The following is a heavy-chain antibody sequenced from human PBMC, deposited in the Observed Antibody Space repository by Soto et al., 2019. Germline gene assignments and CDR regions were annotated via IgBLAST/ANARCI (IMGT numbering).Heavy chain of an antibody. CDR2: ISGSGGST. Sequence: PGWSLRLSCAASGFTFSSYAMSWVRQAPGKGLEWVSAISGSGGSTYYADSVKGRFTISRDNSKNTLYLQMNSLRAEDTAVYYCAKTRHYYDSSGYSNFDYWGQGTLVTVSS. V-gene: IGHV3-23*01. CDR1: GFTFSSYA. CDR3: AKTRHYYDSSGYSNFDY. D-gene: IGHD3-22*01. J-gene: IGHJ4*02.